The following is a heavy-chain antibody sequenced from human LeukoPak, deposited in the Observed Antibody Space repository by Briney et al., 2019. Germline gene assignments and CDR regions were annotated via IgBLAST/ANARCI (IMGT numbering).Heavy chain of an antibody. J-gene: IGHJ3*02. CDR1: GFTFSSYG. Sequence: GRSLRLSCAASGFTFSSYGMHWVRQAPGKGLEWVAVIWYDGTTKYYADSVNGRFTISRDNSKNTLYLQMNSLRAEDTAVYYCARDKGSASTVTSFAFDIWGQGTMVTVSS. CDR2: IWYDGTTK. D-gene: IGHD4-17*01. V-gene: IGHV3-33*01. CDR3: ARDKGSASTVTSFAFDI.